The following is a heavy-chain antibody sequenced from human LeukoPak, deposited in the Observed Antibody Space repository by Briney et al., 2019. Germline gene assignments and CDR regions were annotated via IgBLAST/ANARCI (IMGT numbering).Heavy chain of an antibody. CDR2: ISGSGGST. Sequence: GGSLRLSCAASGFTFSSYAMSWVRQAPGKGLEWVSAISGSGGSTYYVDSVKGRFTISRDNAKNSLYLQMNSLRAEDTAVYYCARDPYYYDGDAFDIWGQGTMVTVSS. CDR3: ARDPYYYDGDAFDI. CDR1: GFTFSSYA. J-gene: IGHJ3*02. D-gene: IGHD3-22*01. V-gene: IGHV3-23*01.